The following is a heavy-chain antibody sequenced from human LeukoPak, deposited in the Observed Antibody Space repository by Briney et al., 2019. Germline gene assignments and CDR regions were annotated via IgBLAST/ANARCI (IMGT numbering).Heavy chain of an antibody. Sequence: SETLSLTCTVSGGSISSSSYYWGWIRQPPGKGLEWIGSIYYSGSTYYNPSLKSRVTISVDTSKNQFSLTLSSLTAADTAVYYCARSPPGWYYDNSGQYYFDTWGRGALVTVSS. J-gene: IGHJ4*02. D-gene: IGHD3-22*01. CDR2: IYYSGST. CDR1: GGSISSSSYY. CDR3: ARSPPGWYYDNSGQYYFDT. V-gene: IGHV4-39*01.